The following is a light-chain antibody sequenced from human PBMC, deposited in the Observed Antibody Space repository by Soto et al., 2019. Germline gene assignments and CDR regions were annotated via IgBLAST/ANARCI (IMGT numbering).Light chain of an antibody. V-gene: IGLV2-14*01. Sequence: QSALTQPASVSGSPGQSITISCTGTSSDVGGYNYVSWYQQHPGKAPKLMIYEVSNRPSGVSNRFSGSKSGKTASLTISGLQTQEEADYYCSSYTSSIALVFGAGTKLTVL. CDR1: SSDVGGYNY. CDR2: EVS. CDR3: SSYTSSIALV. J-gene: IGLJ1*01.